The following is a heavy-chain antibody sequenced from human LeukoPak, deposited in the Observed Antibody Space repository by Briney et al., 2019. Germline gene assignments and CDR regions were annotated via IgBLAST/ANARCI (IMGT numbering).Heavy chain of an antibody. CDR3: AKSFHSSGWFYYYDMDV. V-gene: IGHV3-23*01. D-gene: IGHD6-19*01. J-gene: IGHJ6*02. Sequence: PGGSLRLSCAASGFTFSNYAMSWVRQAPGKGLEWVSAISGSGGSTYYADSVKGRFTISRDNSKNTLYLQMNSLRAEDTAVYYCAKSFHSSGWFYYYDMDVWGQGTTVTVSS. CDR2: ISGSGGST. CDR1: GFTFSNYA.